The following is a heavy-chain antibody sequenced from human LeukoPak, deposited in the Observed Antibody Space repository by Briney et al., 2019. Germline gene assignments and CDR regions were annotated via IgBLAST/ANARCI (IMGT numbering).Heavy chain of an antibody. CDR2: ISAYNGNT. Sequence: GASVTVSCKASGYTFTSYGISWVRQAPGQGLERMGLISAYNGNTNYAQKLQGRVTMTIDTSTSTAYMELRSLRSDDTAVYYCAREPTAMAPYNWFDPWGQGTLVTVSS. D-gene: IGHD5-18*01. CDR1: GYTFTSYG. J-gene: IGHJ5*02. CDR3: AREPTAMAPYNWFDP. V-gene: IGHV1-18*04.